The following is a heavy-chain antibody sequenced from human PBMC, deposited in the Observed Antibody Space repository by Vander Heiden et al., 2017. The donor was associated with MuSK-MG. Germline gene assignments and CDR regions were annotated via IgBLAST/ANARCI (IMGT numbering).Heavy chain of an antibody. Sequence: GQSGAEVKKPGASVKVSCKASGYTFTSYGISWVRQAPGQGLEWMGWISAYNGNTNYAQKLQGRVTMTTDTSTSTAYMELRSLRSDDTAVYYCARDRPAVLRFLEWYGGFDYWGQGTLVTASS. CDR1: GYTFTSYG. V-gene: IGHV1-18*01. D-gene: IGHD3-3*01. J-gene: IGHJ4*02. CDR2: ISAYNGNT. CDR3: ARDRPAVLRFLEWYGGFDY.